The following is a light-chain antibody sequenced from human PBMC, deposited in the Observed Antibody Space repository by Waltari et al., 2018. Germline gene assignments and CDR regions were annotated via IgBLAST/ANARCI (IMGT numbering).Light chain of an antibody. V-gene: IGLV2-8*01. CDR2: EVS. Sequence: QSALTQPPSASGSPGQSVTISCTGTSSDVGGYNYVSWYQQHPGKVPKLVIFEVSKLPSGVPDRFSGSRSGNTASLTFSGLQAEDEADYYCSSYAGSNTYVLFGGGTKLTVL. CDR3: SSYAGSNTYVL. J-gene: IGLJ2*01. CDR1: SSDVGGYNY.